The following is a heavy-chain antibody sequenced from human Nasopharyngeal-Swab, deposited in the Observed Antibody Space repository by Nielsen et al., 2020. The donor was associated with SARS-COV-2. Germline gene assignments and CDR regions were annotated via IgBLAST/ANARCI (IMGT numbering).Heavy chain of an antibody. J-gene: IGHJ4*02. CDR1: GFTLSTYW. Sequence: GGSLRLSCAASGFTLSTYWMHWVRQAPGKGLVWVSRINRDGSSTSYADSVKGRFTISRENAKNTLYLQMNSLRVEDTAVYYCAGETAVAGDYYCDYWGQGTLVAVSS. CDR3: AGETAVAGDYYCDY. CDR2: INRDGSST. D-gene: IGHD6-19*01. V-gene: IGHV3-74*01.